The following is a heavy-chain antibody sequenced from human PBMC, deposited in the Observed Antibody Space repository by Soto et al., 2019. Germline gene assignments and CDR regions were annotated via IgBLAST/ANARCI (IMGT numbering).Heavy chain of an antibody. CDR2: ISGSGGST. V-gene: IGHV3-23*01. D-gene: IGHD3-3*01. CDR1: GFTFTTYG. J-gene: IGHJ4*02. Sequence: GSLRLSCAASGFTFTTYGMSWVRQAPGKGLEWVSAISGSGGSTYYADSVKGRFTISRDNSKNTLYLQMNSLRAEDTAVYYCAKDLSGRVDYWGQGTLVTVSS. CDR3: AKDLSGRVDY.